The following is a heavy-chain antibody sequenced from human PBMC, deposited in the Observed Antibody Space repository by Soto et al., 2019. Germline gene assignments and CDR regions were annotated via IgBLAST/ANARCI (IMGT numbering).Heavy chain of an antibody. CDR1: GFTFSDSW. CDR3: AGGGSGYVSY. V-gene: IGHV3-74*01. CDR2: VKSDGTST. Sequence: EVKLVESGGGLVQPGGSLRLSCAASGFTFSDSWMHWVRQAPGKGLVWVSRVKSDGTSTNYADSVKGRFTISRDNAKNTLYLQMNSLRPEDTAVYFCAGGGSGYVSYWGQGTLVTVSS. D-gene: IGHD5-12*01. J-gene: IGHJ4*02.